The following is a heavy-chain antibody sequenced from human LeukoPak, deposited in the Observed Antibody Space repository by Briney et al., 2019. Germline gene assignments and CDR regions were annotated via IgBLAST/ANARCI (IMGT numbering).Heavy chain of an antibody. J-gene: IGHJ6*03. Sequence: ASVKVSCKAPGYTFTSYDINWVRQATGQGLEWMGWVNPNSGNTGYAQKFQGRVTITRNTSISTAYMELSSLRSEDTAVYYCARALSLWSGYYGPYYYMDVWGKGTTVTVSS. CDR2: VNPNSGNT. D-gene: IGHD3-3*01. CDR3: ARALSLWSGYYGPYYYMDV. V-gene: IGHV1-8*03. CDR1: GYTFTSYD.